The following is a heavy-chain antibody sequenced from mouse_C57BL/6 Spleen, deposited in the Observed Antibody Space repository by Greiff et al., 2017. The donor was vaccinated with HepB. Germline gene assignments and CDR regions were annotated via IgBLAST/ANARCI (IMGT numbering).Heavy chain of an antibody. V-gene: IGHV14-1*01. CDR2: IDPEDGDT. D-gene: IGHD2-1*01. CDR1: GFNIKDYY. J-gene: IGHJ4*01. CDR3: TTFYYGNTYAMDY. Sequence: DVKLQESGAELVRPGASVKLSCTASGFNIKDYYMHWVKQRPEQGLEWIGRIDPEDGDTEYAPKFQGKATMTADTSSNTAYLQLSSLTSEDTAVYYCTTFYYGNTYAMDYWGQGTSVTVSS.